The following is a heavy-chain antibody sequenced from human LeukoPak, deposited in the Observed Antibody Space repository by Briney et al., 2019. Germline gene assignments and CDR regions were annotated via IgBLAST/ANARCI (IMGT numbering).Heavy chain of an antibody. D-gene: IGHD6-13*01. CDR2: IYPGDSDT. CDR3: ASSKGSSWYPFYFDF. J-gene: IGHJ4*02. V-gene: IGHV5-51*01. Sequence: GESLKISCKGSGYSFTSYWIGWVRQMPGKGLEWMGIIYPGDSDTRYSPSFQGQVTISADKSFSTAYLQWSSLKASDTAIYYCASSKGSSWYPFYFDFWGQGTLVTVSS. CDR1: GYSFTSYW.